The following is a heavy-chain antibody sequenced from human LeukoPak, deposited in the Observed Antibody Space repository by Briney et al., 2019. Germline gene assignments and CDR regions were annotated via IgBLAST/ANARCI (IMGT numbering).Heavy chain of an antibody. CDR2: INWNGGST. CDR3: ARDPGEDCSGGSCYYFDY. D-gene: IGHD2-15*01. J-gene: IGHJ4*02. Sequence: GSLRLSCAASGFTFDDYGMSWVRQAPGKGLEWVSGINWNGGSTGYADSVKGRFTISRDNAKNSLYLQMNSLRAEDTALYYCARDPGEDCSGGSCYYFDYWGQGTPVTVSS. V-gene: IGHV3-20*04. CDR1: GFTFDDYG.